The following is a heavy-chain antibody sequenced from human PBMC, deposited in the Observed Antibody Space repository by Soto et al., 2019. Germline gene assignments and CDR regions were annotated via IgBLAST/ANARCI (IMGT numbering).Heavy chain of an antibody. V-gene: IGHV3-48*01. J-gene: IGHJ4*02. D-gene: IGHD3-3*01. CDR1: GFTFSSYS. CDR2: ISSSSSTI. CDR3: ARGDRITIFGVVIIPVENFDF. Sequence: GGSLRLSCAASGFTFSSYSMNWVRQAPGKGLEWVSYISSSSSTIYYADSVKGRFTISRDNAKNSLYLQMNSLRAEDTAVYYCARGDRITIFGVVIIPVENFDFWGQGTLVTVSS.